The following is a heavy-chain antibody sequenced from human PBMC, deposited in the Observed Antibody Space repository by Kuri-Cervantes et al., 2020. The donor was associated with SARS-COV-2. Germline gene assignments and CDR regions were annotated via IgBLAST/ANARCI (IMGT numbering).Heavy chain of an antibody. J-gene: IGHJ5*02. D-gene: IGHD4-11*01. CDR3: ATASPMTTVTNNWFDP. Sequence: GESLKISCAASGFTFSSYAMHWVRQAPGKGLEWVSSISSSSSYIYYADSVKGRFTISRDNAKNSLYLQMNSLRSEDTAVYYCATASPMTTVTNNWFDPWGQGTLVTVSS. CDR1: GFTFSSYA. CDR2: ISSSSSYI. V-gene: IGHV3-21*04.